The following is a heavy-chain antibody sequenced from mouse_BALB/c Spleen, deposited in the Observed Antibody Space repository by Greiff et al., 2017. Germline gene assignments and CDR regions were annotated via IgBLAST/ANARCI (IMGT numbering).Heavy chain of an antibody. CDR1: GFTFSDYY. CDR2: ISDGGSYT. V-gene: IGHV5-4*02. CDR3: ARSWFAY. Sequence: DVQLVESGGGLVKPGGSLKLSCAASGFTFSDYYMYWVRQTPEKRLEWVATISDGGSYTYYPDSVKGRFTISRDNAKNNLYLQMSSLKSEDTAMYYCARSWFAYWGQGTLVTVSA. J-gene: IGHJ3*01.